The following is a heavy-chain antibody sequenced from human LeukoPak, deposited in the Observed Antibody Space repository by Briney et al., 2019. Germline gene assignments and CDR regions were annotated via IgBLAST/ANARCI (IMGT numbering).Heavy chain of an antibody. J-gene: IGHJ4*02. V-gene: IGHV4-31*03. Sequence: PSQTLSLTCTVSGDSIISGGYHWSWIRQHPGKGLEWIGHIYNSGSPIYNTSLKSRVTISVDTSKNQFSLKLSSVTAADTAVYFCARDHTGNGHFDYWGQGTLVTVS. CDR3: ARDHTGNGHFDY. D-gene: IGHD1-1*01. CDR1: GDSIISGGYH. CDR2: IYNSGSP.